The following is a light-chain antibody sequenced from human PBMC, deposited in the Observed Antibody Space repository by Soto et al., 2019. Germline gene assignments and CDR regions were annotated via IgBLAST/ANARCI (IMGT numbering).Light chain of an antibody. Sequence: QLVLTQPPSVSGAPGQRVTISCTGSSSNIGAGYDVHWYQQLPGTAPKLLIYGNSNRPSGVPDRFSGSKSGTSASLAITGLQAEDEADYYCQSYDSSLSGSVVFGTGTKVTVL. V-gene: IGLV1-40*01. CDR2: GNS. CDR1: SSNIGAGYD. J-gene: IGLJ1*01. CDR3: QSYDSSLSGSVV.